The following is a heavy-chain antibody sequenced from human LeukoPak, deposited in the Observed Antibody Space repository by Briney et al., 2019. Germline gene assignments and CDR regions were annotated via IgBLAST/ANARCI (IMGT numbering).Heavy chain of an antibody. Sequence: GGSLRLSCAAPGFTVISNYMSWVRQAPGKGLEWVSVIYSGGSTYYAVSVKGRFTISRDNSKNTLYLQMNSLRAEDTAVYYCARVGGYSYGLIDYWGQGTLVTVSS. J-gene: IGHJ4*02. CDR1: GFTVISNY. CDR2: IYSGGST. CDR3: ARVGGYSYGLIDY. V-gene: IGHV3-53*01. D-gene: IGHD5-18*01.